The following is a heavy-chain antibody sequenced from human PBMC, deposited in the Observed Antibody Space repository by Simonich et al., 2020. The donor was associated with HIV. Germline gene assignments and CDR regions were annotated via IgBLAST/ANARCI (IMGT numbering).Heavy chain of an antibody. CDR3: ATHGPGSSSSALDI. Sequence: QVQLVQSGAEVKKPGASVKVSCKASGYTFTDWNIHWVRQAPGQGLEGRGRINPNSGGTDYPQKFQGRVTMTRNKSIKTAYMELRKLRSDDTAVYYCATHGPGSSSSALDIWGQGTMVTVSS. D-gene: IGHD6-6*01. V-gene: IGHV1-2*06. CDR1: GYTFTDWN. J-gene: IGHJ3*02. CDR2: INPNSGGT.